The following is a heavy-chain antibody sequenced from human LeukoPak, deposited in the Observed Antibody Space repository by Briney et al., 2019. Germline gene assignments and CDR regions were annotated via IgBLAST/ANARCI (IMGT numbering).Heavy chain of an antibody. CDR3: AKGVARFGYGALLDY. CDR2: ISGSGGST. V-gene: IGHV3-23*01. Sequence: GGSLRLSCAASGFTFSSYGMSWVRQAPGKGLEWVSAISGSGGSTYYADSVKGRFTISRDNSKNTLYLQMNSLRTEDTAVYYCAKGVARFGYGALLDYWGQGTLVTVSS. D-gene: IGHD4/OR15-4a*01. J-gene: IGHJ4*02. CDR1: GFTFSSYG.